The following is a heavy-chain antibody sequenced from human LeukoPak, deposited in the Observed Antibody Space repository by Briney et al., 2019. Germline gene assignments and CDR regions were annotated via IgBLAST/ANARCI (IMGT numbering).Heavy chain of an antibody. J-gene: IGHJ4*02. V-gene: IGHV3-21*01. CDR2: ISSSSSYI. CDR1: GFTFSSYS. Sequence: PGGSLTLSCAASGFTFSSYSMNWVRQAPGKGLEWVSSISSSSSYIYYADSVKGRFTISRDNAKNSLYLQMDSLRAEDTAVYYCARDRGYSSGWATYFDYWGQGTLVTVSS. CDR3: ARDRGYSSGWATYFDY. D-gene: IGHD6-19*01.